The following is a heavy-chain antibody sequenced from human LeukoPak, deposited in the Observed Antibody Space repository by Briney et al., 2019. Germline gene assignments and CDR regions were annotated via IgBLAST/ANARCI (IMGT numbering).Heavy chain of an antibody. V-gene: IGHV1-69*04. CDR3: AREYCSGGSCSVLGWFDP. Sequence: ASVKVSCKASGGTFSSYAISWVRQAPGQGLEWMGRIIPILGIANYAQKFQGRDTITADKSTSTAYMELSSLRSEDTAVYYCAREYCSGGSCSVLGWFDPWGQGTLVTVSS. CDR2: IIPILGIA. J-gene: IGHJ5*02. CDR1: GGTFSSYA. D-gene: IGHD2-15*01.